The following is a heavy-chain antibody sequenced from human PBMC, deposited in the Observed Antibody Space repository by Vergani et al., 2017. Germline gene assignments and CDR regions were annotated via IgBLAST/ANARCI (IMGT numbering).Heavy chain of an antibody. CDR1: GYSFTNYW. D-gene: IGHD3-22*01. J-gene: IGHJ4*02. Sequence: EVQLVQSGAEVKKPGESLTISCQLSGYSFTNYWIGWVRQMPGKGLEWMWIIHPADSDTRYSPSFQGQVTISVDKSISTAYLQRSSLRASDSAMYYCARLYGRDSSGSKYFDYWGQGTLVTVSS. CDR2: IHPADSDT. V-gene: IGHV5-51*01. CDR3: ARLYGRDSSGSKYFDY.